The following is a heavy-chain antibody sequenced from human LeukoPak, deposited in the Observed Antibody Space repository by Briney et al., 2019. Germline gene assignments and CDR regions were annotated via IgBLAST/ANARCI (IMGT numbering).Heavy chain of an antibody. CDR2: INPDDSET. V-gene: IGHV5-51*01. CDR3: ARLVVPAAISY. J-gene: IGHJ4*02. D-gene: IGHD2-2*01. CDR1: GYKFTNYW. Sequence: GESLRISCQASGYKFTNYWIGWVRQMSGKGLEWMGIINPDDSETTYSPSFQGQVTISVDKSVSTAYLQWTSLKASDTAMYYCARLVVPAAISYWGQGTLVNLFS.